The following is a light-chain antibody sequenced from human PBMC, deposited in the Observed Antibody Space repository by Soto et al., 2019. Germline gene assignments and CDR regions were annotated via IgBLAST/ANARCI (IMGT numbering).Light chain of an antibody. CDR2: GSS. CDR3: QQYGSSLLS. J-gene: IGKJ4*01. Sequence: EIVLTQSPGTLSLSPGERATLSCRASQTFGGIYVAWYQQKLGQAPRLLIYGSSIRATGIPDRFSGSGSGTYFTLTISRLAPEDFAMYYCQQYGSSLLSFGGGTRVEIK. CDR1: QTFGGIY. V-gene: IGKV3-20*01.